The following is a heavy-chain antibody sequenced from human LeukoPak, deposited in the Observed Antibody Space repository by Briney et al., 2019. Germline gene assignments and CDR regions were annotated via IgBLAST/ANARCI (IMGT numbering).Heavy chain of an antibody. Sequence: ASVKVSCKASGYTFTSYCMHLVRQAPGQRLEWMGWINAGNGNTKYSQKFQGRVTITRDTSASTAYMELSSLRSEDTAVYYCARVSSGWSAEYFRHWGQGTLVTVSS. J-gene: IGHJ1*01. CDR2: INAGNGNT. D-gene: IGHD6-19*01. CDR1: GYTFTSYC. CDR3: ARVSSGWSAEYFRH. V-gene: IGHV1-3*01.